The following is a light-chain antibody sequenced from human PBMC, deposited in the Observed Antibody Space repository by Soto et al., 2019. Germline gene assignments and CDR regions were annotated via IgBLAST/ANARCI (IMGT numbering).Light chain of an antibody. CDR2: EVT. CDR1: SSDVGFCNF. V-gene: IGLV2-8*01. Sequence: QSVLTQPPSASGSPGQSLTISCTGTSSDVGFCNFVSWYQQRPGKAPKLVIYEVTKRPSGVPDRFSGSKSGSTASLTVSGLQADDEADYYCASYAGTRLFVFGSGTKLTVL. CDR3: ASYAGTRLFV. J-gene: IGLJ1*01.